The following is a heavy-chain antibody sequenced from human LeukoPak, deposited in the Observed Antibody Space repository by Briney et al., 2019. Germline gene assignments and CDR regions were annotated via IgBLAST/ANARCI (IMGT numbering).Heavy chain of an antibody. Sequence: GGSLRLSCAAFGFIFSHYGMHWVRQAPGKGLEWVAVIQNDASTENFADSVKGRFTISRDNSKNTVFLQVNSLRVEDTAVYYCARELSQIVWGGLDYGGQGTLVSVSS. CDR2: IQNDASTE. CDR3: ARELSQIVWGGLDY. J-gene: IGHJ4*02. CDR1: GFIFSHYG. D-gene: IGHD2-21*01. V-gene: IGHV3-33*05.